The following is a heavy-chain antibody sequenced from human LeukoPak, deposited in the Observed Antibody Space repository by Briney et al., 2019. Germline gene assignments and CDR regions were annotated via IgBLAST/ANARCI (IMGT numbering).Heavy chain of an antibody. CDR2: IKSDGSAT. Sequence: GGSLRLSCAASGFTFSSYWMHWIRQAPGKGLVWVSRIKSDGSATTYAASVKGRFTISRDNAKNTLYLQMNSLRAEDTAVYYCAYGFVLGTVPWGPGTLVTVSS. V-gene: IGHV3-74*03. CDR1: GFTFSSYW. J-gene: IGHJ5*02. CDR3: AYGFVLGTVP. D-gene: IGHD2-21*02.